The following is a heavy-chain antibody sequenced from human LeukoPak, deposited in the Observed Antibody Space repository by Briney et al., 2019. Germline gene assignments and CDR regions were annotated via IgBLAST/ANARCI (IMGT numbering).Heavy chain of an antibody. CDR2: IRPDANDG. CDR3: ARADWGSIDY. D-gene: IGHD7-27*01. J-gene: IGHJ4*02. Sequence: GESLRLSCAASGFTFSHYWMAWVRQAPGKGLEWVAIIRPDANDGSYVDSVKGRFTISRDNAKNSLYLQLNSLRAEDTAVYFCARADWGSIDYWGQGALVTVSS. V-gene: IGHV3-7*01. CDR1: GFTFSHYW.